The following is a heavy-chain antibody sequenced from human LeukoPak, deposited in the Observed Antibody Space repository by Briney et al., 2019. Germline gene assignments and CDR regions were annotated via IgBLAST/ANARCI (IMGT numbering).Heavy chain of an antibody. D-gene: IGHD5-18*01. V-gene: IGHV4-59*01. J-gene: IGHJ4*02. CDR2: IYYSGST. Sequence: SETLSLTCTVSGGSISSYYWSWIRQPPGKGLEWIGYIYYSGSTNYNPSLKSRVTISVDTSKNQFSLKLSSVTAADTAVYYCARVALRYGFERVFDYWGQGTLVTVSS. CDR3: ARVALRYGFERVFDY. CDR1: GGSISSYY.